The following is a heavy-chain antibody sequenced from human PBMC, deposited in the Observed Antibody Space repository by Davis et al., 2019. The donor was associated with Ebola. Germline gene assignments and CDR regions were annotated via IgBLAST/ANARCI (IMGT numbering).Heavy chain of an antibody. CDR3: ARDSPRYSYGYFDY. V-gene: IGHV4-39*07. J-gene: IGHJ4*02. Sequence: PSETLSLTCTVSGGSISSSSYYWGWIRQPPGKGLEWIGSIYYSGSTNYNPSLKSRVTMSVDTSKNQFSLKLSSVTAADTAVYYCARDSPRYSYGYFDYWGQGTLVTVSS. CDR2: IYYSGST. D-gene: IGHD5-18*01. CDR1: GGSISSSSYY.